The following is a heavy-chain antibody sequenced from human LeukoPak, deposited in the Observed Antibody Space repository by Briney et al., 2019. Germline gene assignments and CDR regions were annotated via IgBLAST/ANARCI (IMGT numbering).Heavy chain of an antibody. J-gene: IGHJ6*03. CDR2: ISGSGGTT. Sequence: GGSLRLSCAASGFTFSSYAMSWVRQAPGKGLEWVSAISGSGGTTYYPDSVKGRFTISRDNSKNTLNLQMNSLRAEDTAVYYCAKDGYDYYYYYMDVWGRGTAVTVSS. V-gene: IGHV3-23*01. CDR1: GFTFSSYA. D-gene: IGHD1-1*01. CDR3: AKDGYDYYYYYMDV.